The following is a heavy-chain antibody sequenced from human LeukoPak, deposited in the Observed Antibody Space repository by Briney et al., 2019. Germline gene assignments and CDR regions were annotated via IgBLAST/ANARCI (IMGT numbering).Heavy chain of an antibody. D-gene: IGHD2-2*02. CDR1: GGSISSYY. CDR3: ARDTDIVVVPAAIPAGAFDI. J-gene: IGHJ3*02. Sequence: SETLSLTCTVSGGSISSYYWSWIRQPPGKGLEWIGYIYHSGSTYYNPSLKSRVTISVDRSKNQFSLKLSSVTAADTAVYYCARDTDIVVVPAAIPAGAFDIWGQGTMVTVSS. V-gene: IGHV4-59*12. CDR2: IYHSGST.